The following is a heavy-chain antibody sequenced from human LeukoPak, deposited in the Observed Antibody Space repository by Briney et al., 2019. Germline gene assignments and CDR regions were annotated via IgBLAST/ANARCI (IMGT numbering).Heavy chain of an antibody. CDR3: ARVEEDGYNL. J-gene: IGHJ4*02. D-gene: IGHD5-24*01. CDR1: GYTFTSYY. CDR2: INPSGGST. Sequence: ASVKVSCTASGYTFTSYYMHWVRQAPGQGLEWMGIINPSGGSTSYAQKFQGRVTMTRDMSTSTAYMELRSLRSDDTAVYYCARVEEDGYNLWGQGTLVTVSS. V-gene: IGHV1-46*01.